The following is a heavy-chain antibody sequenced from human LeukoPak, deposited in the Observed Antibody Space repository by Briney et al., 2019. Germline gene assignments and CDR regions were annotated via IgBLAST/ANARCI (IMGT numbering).Heavy chain of an antibody. CDR1: GFTFSSYA. Sequence: PGGSLRLSCAVSGFTFSSYAMHWVRQAPGKGLEWAAVISYDGGNKYYADSVKGRFTISRDNSKNTLYLQMNSLRAEDTAVYYCARGSPYSSSWYSDYWGQGTLVTVSS. D-gene: IGHD6-13*01. J-gene: IGHJ4*02. CDR3: ARGSPYSSSWYSDY. V-gene: IGHV3-30-3*01. CDR2: ISYDGGNK.